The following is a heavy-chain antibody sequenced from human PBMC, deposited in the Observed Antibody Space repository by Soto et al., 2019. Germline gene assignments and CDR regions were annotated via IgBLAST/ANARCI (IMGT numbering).Heavy chain of an antibody. D-gene: IGHD3-9*01. Sequence: QVQLQESGPGLVKPSGTLSLACAVSGDSISSDKWWTWVRQPPGKGLEWIGDIHHRGNTNYNPSRKSQVTISVDKSKNQFSLNLNSVTAADTAVYYCSRVGDWRFDYWGQGILVTVSS. CDR3: SRVGDWRFDY. CDR1: GDSISSDKW. CDR2: IHHRGNT. V-gene: IGHV4-4*02. J-gene: IGHJ4*02.